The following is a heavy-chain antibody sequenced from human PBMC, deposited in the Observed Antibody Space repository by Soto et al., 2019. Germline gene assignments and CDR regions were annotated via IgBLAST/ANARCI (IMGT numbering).Heavy chain of an antibody. V-gene: IGHV4-61*08. CDR3: ARHDYADRTFDL. CDR1: GFSVGSGAYY. J-gene: IGHJ3*01. D-gene: IGHD5-12*01. CDR2: IQYSGDT. Sequence: SETLSLTYIFSGFSVGSGAYYWSWVRQPPGSALEWIGYIQYSGDTNYNSSLKSRVTISVDRSRNRFSLKLTSVTAADTAFYYCARHDYADRTFDLWGQGTKVTVSS.